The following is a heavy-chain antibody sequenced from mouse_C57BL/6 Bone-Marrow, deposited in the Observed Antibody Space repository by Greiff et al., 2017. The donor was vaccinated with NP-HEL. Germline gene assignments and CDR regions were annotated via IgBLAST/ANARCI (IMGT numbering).Heavy chain of an antibody. CDR1: GFTFTDYY. CDR3: ARYMDYGSSSEDAMDY. D-gene: IGHD1-1*01. J-gene: IGHJ4*01. Sequence: EVKLVESGGGLVQPGGSLSLSCEASGFTFTDYYMSWVRQPPGKALEWLGFIRHKANGYTTEYSASVKGRFTISRDNSQSILYLQMNALRAEDSATYYCARYMDYGSSSEDAMDYWGQGTSVTFSS. CDR2: IRHKANGYTT. V-gene: IGHV7-3*01.